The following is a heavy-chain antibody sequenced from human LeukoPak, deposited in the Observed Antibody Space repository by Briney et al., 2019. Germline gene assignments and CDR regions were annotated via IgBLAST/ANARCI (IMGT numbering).Heavy chain of an antibody. J-gene: IGHJ4*02. CDR2: IYYSGLT. D-gene: IGHD4-17*01. Sequence: PSEALSLTCTVSGASISSSSSSWGWVRQPPGKGPEWIGGIYYSGLTYDNPSLKSRVSISVDPSKNHFSLKVSSVTAADTAVYYCASGTFDDYGDYDRGDYFDHWGQGTLVTVSS. CDR1: GASISSSSSS. V-gene: IGHV4-39*02. CDR3: ASGTFDDYGDYDRGDYFDH.